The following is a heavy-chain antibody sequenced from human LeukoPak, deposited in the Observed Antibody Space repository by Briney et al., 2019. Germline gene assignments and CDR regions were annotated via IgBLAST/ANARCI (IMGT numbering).Heavy chain of an antibody. CDR3: ARGLQENLAWLKAFSAFDI. Sequence: EASVTVSFTASGGTFSSYAISWVRQAPGQGLEWMGGIIPIFGTANYAQKFQGRVTITADKSTSTAYMELSSLRSEDTAVYYCARGLQENLAWLKAFSAFDIWGQGTLVTVSS. V-gene: IGHV1-69*06. CDR1: GGTFSSYA. CDR2: IIPIFGTA. D-gene: IGHD6-19*01. J-gene: IGHJ4*02.